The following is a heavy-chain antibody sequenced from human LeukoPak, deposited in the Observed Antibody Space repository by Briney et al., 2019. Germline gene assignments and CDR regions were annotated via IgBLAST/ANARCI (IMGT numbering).Heavy chain of an antibody. CDR3: AKDGVLRFLEWSGGYFDY. D-gene: IGHD3-3*01. Sequence: GGSLRLSCAASGFTFSSYAMSWVRQAPGKGLEWASAITGSGGSTYYADSVKGRFTISRDNSKNTQYLQMNSLRAEDTAVYYCAKDGVLRFLEWSGGYFDYWGQGTLVTVSS. J-gene: IGHJ4*02. CDR1: GFTFSSYA. CDR2: ITGSGGST. V-gene: IGHV3-23*01.